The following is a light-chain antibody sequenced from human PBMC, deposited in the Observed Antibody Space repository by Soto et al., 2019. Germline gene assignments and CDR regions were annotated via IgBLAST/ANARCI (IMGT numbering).Light chain of an antibody. CDR3: CSYASSNTLI. CDR2: EGS. V-gene: IGLV2-23*01. CDR1: SSDVGSYNL. Sequence: QSALTQPASVSGSPGQSITISCAGTSSDVGSYNLVSWYQQHPGKAPKLMIYEGSERPSGVSKRFSGFKSGNTASLTISGLQAGDEADYYCCSYASSNTLIFGGGTKLTVL. J-gene: IGLJ2*01.